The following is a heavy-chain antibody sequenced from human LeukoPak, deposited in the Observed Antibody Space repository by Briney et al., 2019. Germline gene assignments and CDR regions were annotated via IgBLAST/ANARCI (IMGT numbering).Heavy chain of an antibody. CDR2: IYHSGST. D-gene: IGHD3-22*01. J-gene: IGHJ1*01. CDR3: ARNGREYYYDSSGPEYFQH. V-gene: IGHV4-30-2*01. Sequence: SETLSLTCAVSGGSISSGGYSWGWIRQPPGKGLEWIGYIYHSGSTYYNPSLKSRVTISVDRSKNQFSLKLSSVTAADTAVYYCARNGREYYYDSSGPEYFQHWGQGTLVTVSS. CDR1: GGSISSGGYS.